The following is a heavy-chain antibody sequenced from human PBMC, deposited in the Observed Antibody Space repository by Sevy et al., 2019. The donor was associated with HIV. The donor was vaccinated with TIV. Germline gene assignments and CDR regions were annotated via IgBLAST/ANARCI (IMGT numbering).Heavy chain of an antibody. Sequence: ASVKVSCKASGGTFSSYAISWVRQAPGQGLEWMGGIIPIFGTANYAQKFQGRVTITADESTSTAYMELSSLRSEDTAVYYCARARMGYYGSGSYYNGDAFDIWGQGTMVTVSS. J-gene: IGHJ3*02. D-gene: IGHD3-10*01. CDR1: GGTFSSYA. CDR2: IIPIFGTA. CDR3: ARARMGYYGSGSYYNGDAFDI. V-gene: IGHV1-69*13.